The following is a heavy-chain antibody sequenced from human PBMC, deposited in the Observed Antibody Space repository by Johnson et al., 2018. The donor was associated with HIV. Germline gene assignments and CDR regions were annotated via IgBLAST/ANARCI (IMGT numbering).Heavy chain of an antibody. D-gene: IGHD2-15*01. Sequence: QMLLVESGGGVVQPGGSLKLSCAASGFNFSKYGMHWVRQAPGKGLEWVAFIRYDGSNKYYADSVKGRFTISRDNAKNSLYLQMNSLRAEDTAVYYCARDQPPGYCSGGSCYSGAFDIWGQGTMVTVSS. CDR3: ARDQPPGYCSGGSCYSGAFDI. V-gene: IGHV3-30*02. CDR1: GFNFSKYG. CDR2: IRYDGSNK. J-gene: IGHJ3*02.